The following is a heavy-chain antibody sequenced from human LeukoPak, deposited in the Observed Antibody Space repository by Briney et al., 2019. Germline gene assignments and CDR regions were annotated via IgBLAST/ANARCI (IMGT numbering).Heavy chain of an antibody. CDR2: ISSSDNVM. V-gene: IGHV3-11*01. J-gene: IGHJ4*02. CDR3: ARNNWRTFDW. D-gene: IGHD1-1*01. CDR1: GFTFSDYY. Sequence: PGGSLRLSCAASGFTFSDYYMSWIRQAPGKGLEWVSFISSSDNVMSYADSVKGRFTISRDNTENSLYLQMNSLRAEDTAVYYCARNNWRTFDWWGQGTLVTVSS.